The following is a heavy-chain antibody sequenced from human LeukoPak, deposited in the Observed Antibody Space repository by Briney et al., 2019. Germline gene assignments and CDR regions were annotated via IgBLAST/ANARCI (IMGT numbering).Heavy chain of an antibody. CDR3: TKAASSSPGGFDP. CDR1: GFTFDDYA. V-gene: IGHV3-43D*03. J-gene: IGHJ5*02. Sequence: GGSLRLSCAASGFTFDDYAMHWVRQAPGKGLEWVSLISWDGGSTYYADSVKGRFTISRDNSKNSLYLQMNSLRAEDTALYYCTKAASSSPGGFDPWGLGTLVTVSS. CDR2: ISWDGGST.